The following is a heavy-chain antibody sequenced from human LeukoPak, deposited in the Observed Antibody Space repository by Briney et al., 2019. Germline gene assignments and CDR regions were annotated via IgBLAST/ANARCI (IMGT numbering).Heavy chain of an antibody. CDR1: GGTFSSYA. CDR2: IIPIFGTA. V-gene: IGHV1-69*13. Sequence: SVKVSCKASGGTFSSYAISWVRQAPGQGLEWMGGIIPIFGTANYAQKFQGRVTITADEPTSTAYMELSSLRSEDTAVYYCARRNSSSLTSYYFDYWGQGTLVTVSS. D-gene: IGHD6-6*01. CDR3: ARRNSSSLTSYYFDY. J-gene: IGHJ4*02.